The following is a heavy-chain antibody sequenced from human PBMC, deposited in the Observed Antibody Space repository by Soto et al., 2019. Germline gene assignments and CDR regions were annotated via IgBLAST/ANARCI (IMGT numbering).Heavy chain of an antibody. CDR2: IYYSGST. Sequence: TSETLSLTCTVSGGSISSGGYYWSWIRQHPGKGLEWIGYIYYSGSTYYNPSLKSRVTISVDTSKNQFSLKLSSVTAADTAVYYCAKIYALQGYFDYWGQGTLVTVSS. CDR1: GGSISSGGYY. CDR3: AKIYALQGYFDY. D-gene: IGHD2-2*01. J-gene: IGHJ4*02. V-gene: IGHV4-31*03.